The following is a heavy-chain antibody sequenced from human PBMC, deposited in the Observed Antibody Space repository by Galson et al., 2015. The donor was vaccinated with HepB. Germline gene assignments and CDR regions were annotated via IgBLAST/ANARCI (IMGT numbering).Heavy chain of an antibody. D-gene: IGHD2-15*01. J-gene: IGHJ4*02. CDR2: IISIFGTA. CDR1: GGTFSSYA. CDR3: ARPSLVGYCSGGSCYASFDY. V-gene: IGHV1-69*13. Sequence: SVKVSCKASGGTFSSYAISWVRQAPGQGLEWMGGIISIFGTANYAQKFQGRVTITADESTSTAYMELSSLRSEDTAVYYCARPSLVGYCSGGSCYASFDYWGQGTLVTVSS.